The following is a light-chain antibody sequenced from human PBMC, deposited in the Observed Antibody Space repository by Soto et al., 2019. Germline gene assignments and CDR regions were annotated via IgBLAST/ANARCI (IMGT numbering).Light chain of an antibody. CDR1: QSISSSY. CDR3: QQYGSSLLYT. J-gene: IGKJ2*01. Sequence: DIVLTQSPGTLSLSPGERATLSCRASQSISSSYLAWYQQKPGQAPRLLIYDASSRATGIPDRFSGSGSGTDFTLTISRLEPEDFAVYYCQQYGSSLLYTFGQGTKLEIK. CDR2: DAS. V-gene: IGKV3-20*01.